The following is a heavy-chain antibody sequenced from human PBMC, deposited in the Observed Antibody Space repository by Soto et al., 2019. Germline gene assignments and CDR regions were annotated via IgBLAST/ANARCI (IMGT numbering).Heavy chain of an antibody. CDR3: ARAGSETYYYGMDV. J-gene: IGHJ6*02. CDR2: IYYSGST. V-gene: IGHV4-31*03. Sequence: SETLSLTCTVSGGSISSGGYYWSWIRQHPGKGLEWIGYIYYSGSTYYNPSLKSRVTISVDTSKNQFSLKLSSVTAADTAVYYCARAGSETYYYGMDVWGQGTTVTVSS. CDR1: GGSISSGGYY.